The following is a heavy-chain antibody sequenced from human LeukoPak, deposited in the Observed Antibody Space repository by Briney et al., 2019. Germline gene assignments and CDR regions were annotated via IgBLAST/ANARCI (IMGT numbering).Heavy chain of an antibody. V-gene: IGHV4-34*08. CDR1: GFTFSNYE. Sequence: PGGSLRLSCAASGFTFSNYEMNWVRQAPGKGLEWIGEINHSGSTNYNPSLKSRVTISVDTSKNQFSLKLNSVTAADTAVYYCAKSNGYGLVDIWGQGTMVTVSS. CDR2: INHSGST. CDR3: AKSNGYGLVDI. D-gene: IGHD3-10*01. J-gene: IGHJ3*02.